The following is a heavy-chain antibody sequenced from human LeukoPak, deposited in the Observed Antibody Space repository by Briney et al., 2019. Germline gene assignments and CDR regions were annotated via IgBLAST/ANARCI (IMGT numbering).Heavy chain of an antibody. Sequence: SETLSLTCTVSGGSISSYYWSWIRQRAGKGLEWIGRIYTSGSTYYNPSLKSRVTISVDTSKNQFSLKLSSVTAADTAVYYCARDVFPNSTYYYDSSGPGGAFDIWGQGTMVTVSS. D-gene: IGHD3-22*01. CDR1: GGSISSYY. V-gene: IGHV4-4*07. J-gene: IGHJ3*02. CDR2: IYTSGST. CDR3: ARDVFPNSTYYYDSSGPGGAFDI.